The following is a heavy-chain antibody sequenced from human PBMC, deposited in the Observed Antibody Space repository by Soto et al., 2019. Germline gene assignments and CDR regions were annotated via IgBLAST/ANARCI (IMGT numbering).Heavy chain of an antibody. CDR1: GFTFSSYA. J-gene: IGHJ3*02. D-gene: IGHD2-15*01. CDR3: AKDTLYCSGGSCYFSSQKNGSPDAFDI. CDR2: ISGSGGST. Sequence: GGSLRLSCAASGFTFSSYAMSWVRQAPGKGLEWVSAISGSGGSTYYADSVKGRFTISRDNSKNTLYLQMNSLRAEDTAVYYCAKDTLYCSGGSCYFSSQKNGSPDAFDIWGQGTMVTVSS. V-gene: IGHV3-23*01.